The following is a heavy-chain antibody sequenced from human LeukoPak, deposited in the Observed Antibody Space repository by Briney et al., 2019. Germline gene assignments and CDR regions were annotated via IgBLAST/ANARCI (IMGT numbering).Heavy chain of an antibody. CDR1: GFTVSSNY. J-gene: IGHJ6*03. CDR2: IYSGGST. CDR3: ARDEVAYSGGFYYYYYMDV. V-gene: IGHV3-53*01. Sequence: GGSLRPSCAASGFTVSSNYMSWVRQAPGKGLEWVSVIYSGGSTYYADSVKGRFTISRDNSKNTLYLQMNSLRAEDTAVYYCARDEVAYSGGFYYYYYMDVWGKGTTVTVSS. D-gene: IGHD4-23*01.